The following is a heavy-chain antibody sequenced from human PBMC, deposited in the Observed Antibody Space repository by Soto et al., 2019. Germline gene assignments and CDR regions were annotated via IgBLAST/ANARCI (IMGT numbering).Heavy chain of an antibody. CDR3: ATVRGLTDAFDI. J-gene: IGHJ3*02. V-gene: IGHV1-24*01. Sequence: ASVKVSCKVSGYTLTELSMHWVRQAPGKGLEWMGGFDTEDGETIYAQKFQGRVTMTEDTSTDTAYMELSSLRSEDTAVDYCATVRGLTDAFDIWGQGTLVTVSS. D-gene: IGHD3-10*01. CDR1: GYTLTELS. CDR2: FDTEDGET.